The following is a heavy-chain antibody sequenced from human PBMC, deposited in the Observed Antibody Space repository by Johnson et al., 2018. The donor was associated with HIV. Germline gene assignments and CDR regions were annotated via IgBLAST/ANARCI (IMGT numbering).Heavy chain of an antibody. J-gene: IGHJ3*02. Sequence: EQLVESGGGVERPGGSLRLSCAASGFTFDDYGMSWVRQAPGKGLEWVSGIYSGGSTYYADSVKGRFTISRDNSKNTLYLQMNSLRAEDTAVYYCAKERYSYGSGSGIDAFDIWGQGTMVTVPS. CDR1: GFTFDDYG. V-gene: IGHV3-66*01. D-gene: IGHD3-10*01. CDR3: AKERYSYGSGSGIDAFDI. CDR2: IYSGGST.